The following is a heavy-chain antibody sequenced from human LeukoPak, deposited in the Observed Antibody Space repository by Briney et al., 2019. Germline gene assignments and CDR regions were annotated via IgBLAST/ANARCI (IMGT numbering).Heavy chain of an antibody. CDR1: GYTFTSYY. CDR2: ISAYNGNT. D-gene: IGHD5-18*01. J-gene: IGHJ4*02. CDR3: AREGDTAMDYFDY. V-gene: IGHV1-18*04. Sequence: ASVKVSCKASGYTFTSYYMHWVRQAPGQGLEWMGWISAYNGNTNYAQKLQGRATMTTDTSTSTAYMELRSLRSDDTAVYYCAREGDTAMDYFDYWGQGTLVTVSS.